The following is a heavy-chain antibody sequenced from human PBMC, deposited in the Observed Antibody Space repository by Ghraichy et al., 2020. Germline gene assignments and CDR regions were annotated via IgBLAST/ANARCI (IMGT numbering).Heavy chain of an antibody. Sequence: GSLRLSCAVSGSTFSTYAMIWVRQAPGKGLEWVSTIGGGGTTYYADSVKGRFIISRDSSKNTLFLQMNSLRAEDTAVYFCAKGTGSSDYYYPMDVWGQGTTVTVSS. D-gene: IGHD1-26*01. J-gene: IGHJ6*02. V-gene: IGHV3-23*01. CDR1: GSTFSTYA. CDR3: AKGTGSSDYYYPMDV. CDR2: IGGGGTT.